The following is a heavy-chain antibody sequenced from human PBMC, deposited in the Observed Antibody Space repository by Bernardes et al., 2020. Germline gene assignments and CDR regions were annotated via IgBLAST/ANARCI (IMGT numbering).Heavy chain of an antibody. CDR2: FDPEDGET. J-gene: IGHJ6*04. CDR1: GYTLTELS. V-gene: IGHV1-24*01. CDR3: ATDFGLVVAAMGYGMDV. Sequence: ASMKVSCKVSGYTLTELSMHWVRQAPGKGLEWMGGFDPEDGETIYAQKFQGRVTMTEDTSTDTAYMELSSLRSEDTAVYYCATDFGLVVAAMGYGMDVWGKGTTVTVSS. D-gene: IGHD2-15*01.